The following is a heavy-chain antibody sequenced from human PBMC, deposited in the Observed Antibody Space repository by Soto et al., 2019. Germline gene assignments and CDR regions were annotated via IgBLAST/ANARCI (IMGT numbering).Heavy chain of an antibody. Sequence: SVKVSXKAFGVTLSKYGGSCVFQAAXQGLEYMGGIIPIFGTAKYAQKFQDRVTITADNPSTTTYMELSSLRSDDTAVYYCARDRDMVVEVAAGFGMDVWGQGTTVTVSS. CDR1: GVTLSKYG. CDR3: ARDRDMVVEVAAGFGMDV. V-gene: IGHV1-69*06. J-gene: IGHJ6*02. CDR2: IIPIFGTA. D-gene: IGHD2-15*01.